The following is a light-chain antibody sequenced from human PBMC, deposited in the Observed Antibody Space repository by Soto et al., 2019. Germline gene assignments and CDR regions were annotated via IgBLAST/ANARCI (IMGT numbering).Light chain of an antibody. V-gene: IGLV2-8*01. Sequence: QSALTQPPSASGSPGQSVTISCTGTSSDVGGYDYVSWHQQHPGKAPKVIIYGVNKRPSGVPDRFSGSKSGNTASLTVSGLQAEDEADYYCSSYAGTNNYVFGIWTKLTVL. CDR2: GVN. CDR1: SSDVGGYDY. CDR3: SSYAGTNNYV. J-gene: IGLJ1*01.